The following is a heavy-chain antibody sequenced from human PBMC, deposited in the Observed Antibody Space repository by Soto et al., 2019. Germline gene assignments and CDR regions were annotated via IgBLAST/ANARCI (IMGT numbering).Heavy chain of an antibody. CDR3: AKDNGSGCDWLRVGDASDI. V-gene: IGHV3-30*18. CDR1: GFTFSSYG. CDR2: ISYYGSNK. J-gene: IGHJ3*02. D-gene: IGHD5-12*01. Sequence: QVQLVESGGGVVQPGRSLRLSCAASGFTFSSYGMHWVRQAPGKGLEWVAVISYYGSNKYYADSVKGRLTISRDNSKNTLYLQMNSLRGEDTAVYYCAKDNGSGCDWLRVGDASDIWGQGTMVTVSS.